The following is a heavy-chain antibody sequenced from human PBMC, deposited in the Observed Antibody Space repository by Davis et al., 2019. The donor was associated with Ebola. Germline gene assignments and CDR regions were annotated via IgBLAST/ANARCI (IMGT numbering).Heavy chain of an antibody. V-gene: IGHV3-23*01. J-gene: IGHJ4*02. D-gene: IGHD3-22*01. CDR1: GFTFSSYA. Sequence: GESLKISCAASGFTFSSYAMSWGRQAPGKGLEWGSAISGSGGSTYYADSVKGRFTISRDNSKNTLYLQMNSLRAEDTAVYYCAKDFDYYDSSGYYLGPRGFDYWGQGTLVTVSS. CDR3: AKDFDYYDSSGYYLGPRGFDY. CDR2: ISGSGGST.